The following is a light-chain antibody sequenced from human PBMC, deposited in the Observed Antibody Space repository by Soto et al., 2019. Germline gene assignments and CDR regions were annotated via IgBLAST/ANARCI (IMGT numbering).Light chain of an antibody. CDR3: ATWDDSLNARGV. CDR2: NNN. V-gene: IGLV1-44*01. CDR1: RSNIGNNA. Sequence: QPVLTQPPSASGTPGQRVTISCSGSRSNIGNNAVTWYQQFQATAPKLLIYNNNQRPSGVPARFSGSKSGTSASLAISGLQSEDEDDYYCATWDDSLNARGVFGGGTKVTVL. J-gene: IGLJ3*02.